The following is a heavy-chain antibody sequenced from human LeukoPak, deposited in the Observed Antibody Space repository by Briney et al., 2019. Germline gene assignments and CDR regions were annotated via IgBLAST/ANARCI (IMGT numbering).Heavy chain of an antibody. CDR2: ISSSGSTI. J-gene: IGHJ3*02. D-gene: IGHD2-15*01. CDR3: ARALMVEDAFDI. V-gene: IGHV3-48*03. CDR1: GFTFSSYE. Sequence: PGGSLRLSCAASGFTFSSYEMNWVRQAPGKGLEWVSYISSSGSTIYYADSVKGRFTISRDNAKNSLYLQMNSLRAEDTAVYYCARALMVEDAFDIWGQGTMVTVSS.